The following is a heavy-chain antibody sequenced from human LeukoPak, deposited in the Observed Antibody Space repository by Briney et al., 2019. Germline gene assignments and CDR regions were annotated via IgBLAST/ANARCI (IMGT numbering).Heavy chain of an antibody. D-gene: IGHD4-17*01. CDR1: GYTFTGYY. CDR2: INPNSGGT. Sequence: ASVKVSCKASGYTFTGYYMHWVRQASGQGLEWMGWINPNSGGTNYAQKFQGRVTMTRDTSISTAYMELSRLRSDDTAVYYCAREDGDYVYYYYGMDVWGQGTTVTVSS. CDR3: AREDGDYVYYYYGMDV. J-gene: IGHJ6*02. V-gene: IGHV1-2*02.